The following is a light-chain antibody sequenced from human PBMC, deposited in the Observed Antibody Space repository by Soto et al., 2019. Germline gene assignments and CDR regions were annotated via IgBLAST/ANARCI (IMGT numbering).Light chain of an antibody. Sequence: EIVLTPSPVTLSLSPGERAPPCFRASQSVSSSYLAWYQQKPGQAPRLLIFGASTRATGIPARFSGSGSGTEFTLTISRLEPEDFAVYYCQQYGSSGTFGQGTKVDIK. CDR3: QQYGSSGT. CDR2: GAS. V-gene: IGKV3-20*01. J-gene: IGKJ1*01. CDR1: QSVSSSY.